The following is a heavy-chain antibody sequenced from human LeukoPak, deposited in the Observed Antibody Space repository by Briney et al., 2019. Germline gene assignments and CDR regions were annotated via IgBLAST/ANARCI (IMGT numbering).Heavy chain of an antibody. CDR3: GVYCSSTSCYDY. V-gene: IGHV1-46*01. CDR2: INPSGGST. D-gene: IGHD2-2*01. J-gene: IGHJ4*02. Sequence: GASVPVSCKASGYTFTSYYMHWVRQAPGQGLEWMGIINPSGGSTSYAQKFQGRVTMTRDTSTSTVYMELSSLRSEDTAVYYCGVYCSSTSCYDYWGQGTLVTVSS. CDR1: GYTFTSYY.